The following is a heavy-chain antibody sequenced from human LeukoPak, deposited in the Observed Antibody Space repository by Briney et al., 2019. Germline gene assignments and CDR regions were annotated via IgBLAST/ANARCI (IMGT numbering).Heavy chain of an antibody. V-gene: IGHV3-74*01. J-gene: IGHJ4*02. Sequence: GGSLRLSCAASGFTFSNHWMHWVRQAPGKGLVWVSRINSDMSSTNYADSVKGRFTISRDNAKNTLYLQMNSLRAEDTAVYYCVRDIAVSGNYFDYWGQGTLVTVSS. D-gene: IGHD6-19*01. CDR2: INSDMSST. CDR3: VRDIAVSGNYFDY. CDR1: GFTFSNHW.